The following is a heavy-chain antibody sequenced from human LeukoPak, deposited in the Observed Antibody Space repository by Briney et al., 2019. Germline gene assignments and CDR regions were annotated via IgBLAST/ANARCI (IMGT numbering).Heavy chain of an antibody. CDR3: ARDHRDLGVIFDY. CDR2: INQDGSEK. J-gene: IGHJ4*02. D-gene: IGHD3-16*01. CDR1: GFTFSSHW. V-gene: IGHV3-7*01. Sequence: PGGSLRLSCAASGFTFSSHWMSWVRQAPGKGLEWVANINQDGSEKYYVDSVKGRFTISRDNAKNSLYLQMNSLRAEDTTVYYCARDHRDLGVIFDYWGQGTLVTVSS.